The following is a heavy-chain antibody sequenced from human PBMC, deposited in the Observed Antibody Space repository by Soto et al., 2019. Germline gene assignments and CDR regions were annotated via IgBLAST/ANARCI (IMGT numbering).Heavy chain of an antibody. D-gene: IGHD3-10*01. J-gene: IGHJ6*02. CDR2: INPNSGGT. V-gene: IGHV1-2*02. CDR1: GYTFTDYY. Sequence: ASVKVSCKVSGYTFTDYYMHWVRQAPGQGLEWMGWINPNSGGTNYAQKFQGRVTMTRDTSISTAYMELSRLRSDDTAVYYCAFTHYYGYRMDVWGQGTTVTVSS. CDR3: AFTHYYGYRMDV.